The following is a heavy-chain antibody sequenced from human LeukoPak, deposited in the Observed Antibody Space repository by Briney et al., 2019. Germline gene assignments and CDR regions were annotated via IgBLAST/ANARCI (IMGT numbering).Heavy chain of an antibody. CDR3: ARVPLHDASGHYYSH. J-gene: IGHJ1*01. D-gene: IGHD3-22*01. CDR2: INTGNGNT. V-gene: IGHV1-3*04. Sequence: ASVKVSCKTSGYTFTNYDMHWVRQAPRQSLEWMGWINTGNGNTKSSQKFQDRVTLSRDTSASTAYMELNSLSSEDTAVYYCARVPLHDASGHYYSHWGQGTLVTVSS. CDR1: GYTFTNYD.